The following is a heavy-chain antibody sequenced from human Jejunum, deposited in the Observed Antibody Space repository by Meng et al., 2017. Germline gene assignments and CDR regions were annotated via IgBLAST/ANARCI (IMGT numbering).Heavy chain of an antibody. CDR2: IYWDNDK. CDR3: AHRLAYSTNYNVGWFDP. V-gene: IGHV2-5*02. D-gene: IGHD6-13*01. Sequence: LKAFRPTLVHPKQTPTLTRTFSGFSLTTRGVGVGWIRPPPGKALECLALIYWDNDKRYNPSLKNRLTITKDTSRNQVVLTMTNMDPVDTATYFCAHRLAYSTNYNVGWFDPWGQGTLVTVSS. J-gene: IGHJ5*02. CDR1: GFSLTTRGVG.